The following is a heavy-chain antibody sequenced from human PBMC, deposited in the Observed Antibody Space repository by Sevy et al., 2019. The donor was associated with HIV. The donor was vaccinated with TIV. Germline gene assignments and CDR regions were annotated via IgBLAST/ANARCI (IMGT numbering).Heavy chain of an antibody. CDR3: ARGQQQLEAESYYAMDV. CDR2: IYYSGRA. V-gene: IGHV4-59*13. D-gene: IGHD6-13*01. J-gene: IGHJ6*02. Sequence: SETLSLTCTVSGGSISSYFWSWIRQPPGKGLEWIGYIYYSGRATYNPSLKSRVTISVDTSKNQFSLRLNSVTAADTAVYYCARGQQQLEAESYYAMDVWGQGTTVTLSS. CDR1: GGSISSYF.